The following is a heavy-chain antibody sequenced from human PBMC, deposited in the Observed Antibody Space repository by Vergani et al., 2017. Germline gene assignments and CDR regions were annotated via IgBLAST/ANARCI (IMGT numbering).Heavy chain of an antibody. CDR3: AKVGQDGWGSGWYHDY. CDR2: IYHSGST. CDR1: GYSISSGYY. D-gene: IGHD6-19*01. V-gene: IGHV4-38-2*01. J-gene: IGHJ4*02. Sequence: QVQLQQWGAGLLKPSETLSLTCAVSGYSISSGYYWGWIRQPPGKGLEWIGSIYHSGSTYYNPSHKSRVTISVDTAKNQFSLKLSSVTAADTAVYYCAKVGQDGWGSGWYHDYWGQGTLVTVSS.